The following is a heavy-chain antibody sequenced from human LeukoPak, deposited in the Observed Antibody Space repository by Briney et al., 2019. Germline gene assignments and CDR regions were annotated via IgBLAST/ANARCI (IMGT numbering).Heavy chain of an antibody. CDR1: GFTFSSYS. Sequence: PGGSLRLXCAASGFTFSSYSMNWVRQAPGKGLEWVSSISSSSSYIYYADSVKGRFTISRDNAKNSLYLQMNSLRAEDTAVYYCAREDHYSSSYDYWGQGTLVTVSS. D-gene: IGHD6-6*01. CDR3: AREDHYSSSYDY. J-gene: IGHJ4*02. CDR2: ISSSSSYI. V-gene: IGHV3-21*01.